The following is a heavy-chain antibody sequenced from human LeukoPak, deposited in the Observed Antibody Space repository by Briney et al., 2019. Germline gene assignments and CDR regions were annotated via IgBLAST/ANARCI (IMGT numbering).Heavy chain of an antibody. V-gene: IGHV3-48*01. CDR2: ISSSSSTI. J-gene: IGHJ4*02. D-gene: IGHD6-19*01. Sequence: GGSLRLSCAASGFTFSSYSMNWVRQAPGKGLEWVSYISSSSSTIYYADSVKGRFTISRDNAKNSLYPQMNSLRAEDTAVYYCARDSPGGYSSYWGQGTLVTVSS. CDR1: GFTFSSYS. CDR3: ARDSPGGYSSY.